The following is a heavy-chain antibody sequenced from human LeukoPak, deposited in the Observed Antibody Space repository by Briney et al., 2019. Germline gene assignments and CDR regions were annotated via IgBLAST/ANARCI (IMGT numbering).Heavy chain of an antibody. CDR3: ARLVAVAGTIWFDP. Sequence: SETLSLTCTVSGDSISTYYWSWIRQPPGKGLEWIGYIYYSGSTNYNPSLKSRVTISVDKSKNQFSLKLSSVTAADTAVYYCARLVAVAGTIWFDPWGQGTLVTVSS. CDR2: IYYSGST. CDR1: GDSISTYY. D-gene: IGHD6-19*01. J-gene: IGHJ5*02. V-gene: IGHV4-59*12.